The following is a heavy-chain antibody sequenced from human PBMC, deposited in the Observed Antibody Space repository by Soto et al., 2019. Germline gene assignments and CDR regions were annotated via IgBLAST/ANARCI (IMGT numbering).Heavy chain of an antibody. D-gene: IGHD3-10*01. Sequence: QVQLVESGGGVVQPGRSLRLSCAASGFTFSNYGMHWVRQAPGKGLEWVAVIWYDGSNKYYADSVKGRFTISRDNSKNTLYLQMNSLRAEDTAVYYCARGYGSGSLIFDYWGQGTLVTVSS. V-gene: IGHV3-33*01. CDR3: ARGYGSGSLIFDY. J-gene: IGHJ4*02. CDR2: IWYDGSNK. CDR1: GFTFSNYG.